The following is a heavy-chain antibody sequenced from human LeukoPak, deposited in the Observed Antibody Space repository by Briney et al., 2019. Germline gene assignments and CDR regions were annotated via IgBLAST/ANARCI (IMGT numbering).Heavy chain of an antibody. CDR1: GFTFSSYW. D-gene: IGHD3-22*01. V-gene: IGHV3-7*03. J-gene: IGHJ6*02. CDR3: ARSGYHEDYYYYGMDV. Sequence: PGGSLRLSCAASGFTFSSYWMSWVRQAPGKGLEWVANIKQDGSERYYVDSVKGRFTISRDNSKNTLYLQMNSLRAEDTAVYYCARSGYHEDYYYYGMDVWGQGTTVTVSS. CDR2: IKQDGSER.